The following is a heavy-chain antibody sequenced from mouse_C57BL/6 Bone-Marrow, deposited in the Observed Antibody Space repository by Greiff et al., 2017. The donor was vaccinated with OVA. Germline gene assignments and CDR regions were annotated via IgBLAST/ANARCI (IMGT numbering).Heavy chain of an antibody. V-gene: IGHV3-6*01. CDR2: ISYDGSN. J-gene: IGHJ4*01. CDR1: GYSITSGYY. Sequence: EVKLQESGPGLVKPSQSLSLTCSVTGYSITSGYYWNWIRQFPGNKLEWMGYISYDGSNNYNPSLKNRISITRDTSKNQFFLKLNSVTTEDTATYYCARDHPDAMDYWGQGTSVTVSS. CDR3: ARDHPDAMDY.